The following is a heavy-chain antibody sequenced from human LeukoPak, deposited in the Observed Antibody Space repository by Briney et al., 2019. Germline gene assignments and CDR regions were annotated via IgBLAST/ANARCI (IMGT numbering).Heavy chain of an antibody. Sequence: GGSLRLSCAASGFTVSSNYMSWVRQAPGKGLEWVSVIYSGGSTYYADSVKGRFNISRDNSKNTLYLQMNSLRTEDTAGYFCAKGSGSSGTYQPLDYWGQGTLVTVSS. CDR2: IYSGGST. D-gene: IGHD3-10*01. J-gene: IGHJ4*02. CDR1: GFTVSSNY. V-gene: IGHV3-53*01. CDR3: AKGSGSSGTYQPLDY.